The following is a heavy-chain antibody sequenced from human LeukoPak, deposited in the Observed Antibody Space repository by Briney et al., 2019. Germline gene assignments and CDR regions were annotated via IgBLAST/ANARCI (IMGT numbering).Heavy chain of an antibody. CDR3: AREGNYYDSSFPDY. Sequence: GGSLRLSCAASGFTFSSYAMSWVRQAPGKGLEWVSAISGSGGSTYYADSVKGRFTISRDNSKNTLYLQMNSLRAEDTAVYYCAREGNYYDSSFPDYWGQGTLVTVSS. CDR2: ISGSGGST. D-gene: IGHD3-22*01. V-gene: IGHV3-23*01. J-gene: IGHJ4*02. CDR1: GFTFSSYA.